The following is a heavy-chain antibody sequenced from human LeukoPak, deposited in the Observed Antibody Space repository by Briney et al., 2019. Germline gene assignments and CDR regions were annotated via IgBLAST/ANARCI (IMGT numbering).Heavy chain of an antibody. Sequence: ASVKVSCKASGYTFTSYGISWVRQAPGQGLEWTGWISAYNGNTNYAQKLQGRVTMTTDTSTSTAYMELRSLRSDDTAVYYCARHVDYYGVSSYNWFDPWGQGTLVTVSS. CDR1: GYTFTSYG. D-gene: IGHD3-10*01. CDR3: ARHVDYYGVSSYNWFDP. V-gene: IGHV1-18*01. J-gene: IGHJ5*02. CDR2: ISAYNGNT.